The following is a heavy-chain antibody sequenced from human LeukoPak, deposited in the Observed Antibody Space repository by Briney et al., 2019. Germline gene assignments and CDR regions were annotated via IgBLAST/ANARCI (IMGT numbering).Heavy chain of an antibody. CDR1: GFTFSSYA. Sequence: PGGSLRLSCAAYGFTFSSYAMSWVRQAPGKGLEWVSAISGSGGSTYYADSLKGWFTISRDNSKNTLYLQMNSLRAEDTAVYYCAKVTQWLVHKFDYWGQGTLVTVSS. CDR3: AKVTQWLVHKFDY. D-gene: IGHD6-19*01. V-gene: IGHV3-23*01. CDR2: ISGSGGST. J-gene: IGHJ4*02.